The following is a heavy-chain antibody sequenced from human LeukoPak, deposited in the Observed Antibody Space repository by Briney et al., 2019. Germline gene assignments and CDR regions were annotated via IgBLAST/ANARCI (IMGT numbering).Heavy chain of an antibody. D-gene: IGHD3-10*01. CDR3: ARDSGASPFDY. J-gene: IGHJ4*02. Sequence: GRSLRLSCAASGFTFSSSGMHWVRQAPGKGLEWVAVIWHDGSNENYADSVKSRFTISRDNSKNTLFLQMNSLRVEDTAMYYCARDSGASPFDYWGQGTLVTVSS. CDR2: IWHDGSNE. V-gene: IGHV3-33*01. CDR1: GFTFSSSG.